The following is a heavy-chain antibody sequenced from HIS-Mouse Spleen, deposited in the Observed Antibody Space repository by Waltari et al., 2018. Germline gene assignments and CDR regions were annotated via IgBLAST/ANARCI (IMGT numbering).Heavy chain of an antibody. CDR1: GFTFSSYW. J-gene: IGHJ3*02. CDR3: ARAGGNPPPQLYAFDI. D-gene: IGHD2-8*01. V-gene: IGHV3-74*01. Sequence: EVQLVESGGGLVQPGGSLRLSCAASGFTFSSYWMHGVRQAPGKGLVWVSRINSDGSSTSYADSVKGRFTISRDNAKNTLYLQMNSLRAEDTAVYYCARAGGNPPPQLYAFDIWGQGTMVTVSS. CDR2: INSDGSST.